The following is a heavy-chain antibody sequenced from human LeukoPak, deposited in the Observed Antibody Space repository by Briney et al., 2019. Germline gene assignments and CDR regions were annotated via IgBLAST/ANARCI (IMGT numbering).Heavy chain of an antibody. CDR3: ARAPNCSGGSCPSYYGMDV. D-gene: IGHD2-15*01. V-gene: IGHV4-34*01. CDR1: GGSFSGYY. J-gene: IGHJ6*02. CDR2: INHSGST. Sequence: SETLSLTCAVYGGSFSGYYWSCIRQPPGKGLEWIGEINHSGSTNYNPSLKSRVTISVDTSKNQFSLKLSSVTAADTAVYYCARAPNCSGGSCPSYYGMDVWGQGTTVTVSS.